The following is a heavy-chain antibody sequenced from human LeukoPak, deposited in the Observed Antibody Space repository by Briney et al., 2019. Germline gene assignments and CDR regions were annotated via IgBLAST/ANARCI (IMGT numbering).Heavy chain of an antibody. CDR2: MNPNSGNT. CDR3: ARANYDILTGSPGGGAFDI. CDR1: GYTFTSYD. Sequence: ASVKVSCKASGYTFTSYDINWVRQATGQGLEWMGWMNPNSGNTGYAQKIQGRVTMTRNTSISTAYMELSSLRSEDTAVYYCARANYDILTGSPGGGAFDIWGQGTMVTVSS. V-gene: IGHV1-8*01. J-gene: IGHJ3*02. D-gene: IGHD3-9*01.